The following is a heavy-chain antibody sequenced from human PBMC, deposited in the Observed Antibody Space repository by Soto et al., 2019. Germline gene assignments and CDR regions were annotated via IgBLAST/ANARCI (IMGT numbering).Heavy chain of an antibody. Sequence: PSETLCLTCAVSGGSISSGGYAWSWILQPPGKGLEWIVYIYHSGSTYYNPSLKSRVTISVDRSKNQFSLKLSSVTAADTAVYYCARDRVRWFGEYYYYYGMDVWGQGTTVTVSS. D-gene: IGHD3-10*01. CDR3: ARDRVRWFGEYYYYYGMDV. CDR2: IYHSGST. V-gene: IGHV4-30-2*01. J-gene: IGHJ6*02. CDR1: GGSISSGGYA.